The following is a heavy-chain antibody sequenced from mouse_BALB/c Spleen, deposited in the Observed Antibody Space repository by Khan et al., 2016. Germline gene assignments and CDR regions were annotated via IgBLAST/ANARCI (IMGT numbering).Heavy chain of an antibody. Sequence: EVQLVESGGGLVQPKGSLKLSCAASGFTFNTHAMNWVRQAPGKGLEWVARIRSKSNNYATYYADSVKDRFTISRDDSQSMLYLQMNNLKTEDTAMYYCVRHYYGSNWYFDVWGAGTTVTVSS. V-gene: IGHV10-1*02. CDR1: GFTFNTHA. J-gene: IGHJ1*01. D-gene: IGHD1-1*01. CDR3: VRHYYGSNWYFDV. CDR2: IRSKSNNYAT.